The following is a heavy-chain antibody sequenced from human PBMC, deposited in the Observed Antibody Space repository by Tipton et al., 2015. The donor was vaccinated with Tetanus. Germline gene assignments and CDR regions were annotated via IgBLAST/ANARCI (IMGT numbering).Heavy chain of an antibody. J-gene: IGHJ4*02. Sequence: TLSLTCTVSGASISNSSSYWGWIRQSPGKGLEWIGNIYFSGSIYYNPSLKSRVTISVDTSKNQFSLRLNSVTAADTAVYYCAKLFRVRARGITMVVVVPPGYFDYWGQGTLVTVSS. CDR1: GASISNSSSY. V-gene: IGHV4-39*01. CDR2: IYFSGSI. CDR3: AKLFRVRARGITMVVVVPPGYFDY. D-gene: IGHD3-22*01.